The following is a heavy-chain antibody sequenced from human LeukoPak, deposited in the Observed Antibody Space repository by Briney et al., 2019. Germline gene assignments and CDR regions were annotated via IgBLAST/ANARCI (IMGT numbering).Heavy chain of an antibody. CDR2: IYYSGST. V-gene: IGHV4-59*01. J-gene: IGHJ6*03. CDR3: ARDCRRSGWYGESEYYYMDV. CDR1: GGSISSYY. Sequence: SETLSLTCTVSGGSISSYYWSWIRQPPGKGLECIGYIYYSGSTNYNPSLKSRVTISVDTSKNQFSLKLSSVTAADTAVYYCARDCRRSGWYGESEYYYMDVWGKGTTVTVSS. D-gene: IGHD6-19*01.